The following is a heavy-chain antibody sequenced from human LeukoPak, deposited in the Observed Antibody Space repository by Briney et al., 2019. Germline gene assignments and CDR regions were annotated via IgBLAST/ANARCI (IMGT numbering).Heavy chain of an antibody. CDR2: MNPNSGNT. D-gene: IGHD6-13*01. J-gene: IGHJ4*02. CDR1: GYTFTSFD. Sequence: GASVKVSCKASGYTFTSFDINWVRQPTPQGLVWMGWMNPNSGNTGYEHDSQDRGTMIRSTSTSTAYLELSSLRSAAPAVYYSAGDGFEQQPVGLCVDWGEGTLFSLSS. V-gene: IGHV1-8*01. CDR3: AGDGFEQQPVGLCVD.